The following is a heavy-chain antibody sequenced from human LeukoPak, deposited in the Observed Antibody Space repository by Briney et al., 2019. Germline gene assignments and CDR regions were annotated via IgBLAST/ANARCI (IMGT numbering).Heavy chain of an antibody. J-gene: IGHJ5*02. CDR3: AIASTRNWFDP. CDR2: IYYSGST. V-gene: IGHV4-59*01. D-gene: IGHD2-2*01. Sequence: SETLSLTCTVSGGSISSYYWSWIRQPPGKGLEWIGYIYYSGSTNYNPSLKSGVTISVDTCKNQFSLKLSSVTAADTAVYYCAIASTRNWFDPWGQGTLVTVSS. CDR1: GGSISSYY.